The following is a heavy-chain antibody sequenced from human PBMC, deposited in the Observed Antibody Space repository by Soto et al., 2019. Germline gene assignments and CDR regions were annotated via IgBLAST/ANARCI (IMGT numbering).Heavy chain of an antibody. V-gene: IGHV3-23*01. CDR2: ISASGGSS. CDR3: AKESYYYVLDV. CDR1: GFTFNSYA. Sequence: GGSLRLSCAASGFTFNSYAMSWVRQAPGKGLEWVSGISASGGSSYYADSVKGRFAISRDNSKNTLYLQMDSLRAEDTAVYYCAKESYYYVLDVWGQGTTVTVSS. J-gene: IGHJ6*02.